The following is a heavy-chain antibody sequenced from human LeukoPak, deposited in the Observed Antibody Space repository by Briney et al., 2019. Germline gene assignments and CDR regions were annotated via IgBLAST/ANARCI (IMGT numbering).Heavy chain of an antibody. CDR3: ARDKGVVVPAALDY. CDR1: GFAFSSYS. D-gene: IGHD2-2*01. Sequence: GGSLRLSCAAPGFAFSSYSMNWVRQAPGKGLEWVSSISSSSSYIYYADSVKGRFTISRDNAKNSLYLQMNSLRAEDTAVYYCARDKGVVVPAALDYWGQGTLVTVSS. CDR2: ISSSSSYI. V-gene: IGHV3-21*01. J-gene: IGHJ4*02.